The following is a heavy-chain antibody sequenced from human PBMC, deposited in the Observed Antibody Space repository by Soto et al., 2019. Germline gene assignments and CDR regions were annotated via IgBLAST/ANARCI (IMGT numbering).Heavy chain of an antibody. D-gene: IGHD6-13*01. CDR1: GFTFSSYS. J-gene: IGHJ5*02. CDR2: ISSSSSYI. V-gene: IGHV3-21*01. Sequence: PGGSLRLSCAASGFTFSSYSMNWVRQAPGKGLEWVSSISSSSSYIYYADSVKGRFTISRDNAKNSLYLQMNSLRAEDTAVYYCARDPIAAAGRPDWFDPWGQGTLVTVSS. CDR3: ARDPIAAAGRPDWFDP.